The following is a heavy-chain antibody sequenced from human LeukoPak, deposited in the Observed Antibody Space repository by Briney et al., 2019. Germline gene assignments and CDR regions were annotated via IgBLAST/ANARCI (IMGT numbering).Heavy chain of an antibody. CDR1: GYSISSSNY. CDR2: IYYSGSI. J-gene: IGHJ3*02. V-gene: IGHV4-28*05. D-gene: IGHD4-17*01. Sequence: NASETLSLTCAVSGYSISSSNYWAWIRQPPGKGLEWIGHIYYSGSIYYNPSLKSRVTMSVDTSKNQFSLKLSSVTAVDTAVYYCARKATTGPTKAAFDIWGQGTMVTASS. CDR3: ARKATTGPTKAAFDI.